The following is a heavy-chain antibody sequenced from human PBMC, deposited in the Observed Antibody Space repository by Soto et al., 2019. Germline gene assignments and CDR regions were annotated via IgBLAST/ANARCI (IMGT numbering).Heavy chain of an antibody. CDR2: INPNSGGT. J-gene: IGHJ5*02. CDR3: AREGSRPYCSGGSCYVGNWFDP. V-gene: IGHV1-2*02. CDR1: GYTFTGYY. Sequence: QVQLVQSGAEVKKPGASVKVSCKASGYTFTGYYMHWVRQAPGQGLEWMGWINPNSGGTNYAQKFQGRVTMTRETSISTAYMELSRLRSDDTAVYYCAREGSRPYCSGGSCYVGNWFDPWGQGTLVTVSS. D-gene: IGHD2-15*01.